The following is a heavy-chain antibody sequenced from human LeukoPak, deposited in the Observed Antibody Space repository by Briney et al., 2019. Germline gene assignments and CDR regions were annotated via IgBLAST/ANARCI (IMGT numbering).Heavy chain of an antibody. D-gene: IGHD6-19*01. CDR1: GFTFNNYA. V-gene: IGHV3-74*01. CDR2: TNTDGSST. J-gene: IGHJ6*02. CDR3: ARGRLYSSGLYYYYGMDG. Sequence: GGSLRLSCAASGFTFNNYAMNWVRQAPGKGLVWVSRTNTDGSSTNYADSVKGRFTISRDDAKNMLYLEMNSLRAEDTAVYYCARGRLYSSGLYYYYGMDGWGQGTTVIVSS.